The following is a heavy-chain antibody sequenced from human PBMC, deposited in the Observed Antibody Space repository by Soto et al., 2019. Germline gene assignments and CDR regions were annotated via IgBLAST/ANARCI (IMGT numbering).Heavy chain of an antibody. D-gene: IGHD3-3*01. J-gene: IGHJ3*02. V-gene: IGHV1-69*13. CDR2: IIPIFGTA. Sequence: SVKVSCKASGGTFSSYAISWVRQAPGQGLEWMGGIIPIFGTANYAQKFQGRVTITADESTSTAYMELSSLRSEDTAVYYCAREADFKGAFDIWGQGTMVTVSS. CDR3: AREADFKGAFDI. CDR1: GGTFSSYA.